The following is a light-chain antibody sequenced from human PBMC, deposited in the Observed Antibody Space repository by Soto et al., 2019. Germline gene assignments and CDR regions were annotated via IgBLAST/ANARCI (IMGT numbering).Light chain of an antibody. CDR1: QSISSW. J-gene: IGKJ1*01. CDR2: DAS. CDR3: QQYNSYWT. V-gene: IGKV1-5*01. Sequence: DIQMTQSPSTLSASVGDRGTIACRASQSISSWLAWYQQKPGKAPKLLIYDASSLESGVPSRFSGSGSGTEFTLTISRLQPADFATYYCQQYNSYWTFGQGTKVDIK.